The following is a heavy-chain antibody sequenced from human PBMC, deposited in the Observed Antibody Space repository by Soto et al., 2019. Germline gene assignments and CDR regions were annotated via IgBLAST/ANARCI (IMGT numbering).Heavy chain of an antibody. J-gene: IGHJ5*02. D-gene: IGHD2-2*01. CDR2: IIPILGIA. Sequence: SVKVSCKASGGTFSSYTISWVRQAPGQGLEWMGRIIPILGIANYAQKFQGRVTITADKSTSTAYMELSSLRSEDTAVYYCARDTTDRGVVVPAAMLGWFDPWGQGTLVTVSS. V-gene: IGHV1-69*04. CDR1: GGTFSSYT. CDR3: ARDTTDRGVVVPAAMLGWFDP.